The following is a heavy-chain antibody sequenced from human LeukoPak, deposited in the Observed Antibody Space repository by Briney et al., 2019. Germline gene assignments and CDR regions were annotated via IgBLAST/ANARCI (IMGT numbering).Heavy chain of an antibody. Sequence: PSETLSLTCTVSGGSISSSSYYWGWIRQPPGKGLEWIGSIYYSGSTYYNPSLKSRVTISVDTSKNQFSLKLSSVTAADTAVYYCARRGPIFGATDYWGQGTLVTVSS. CDR1: GGSISSSSYY. CDR2: IYYSGST. CDR3: ARRGPIFGATDY. D-gene: IGHD3-3*01. J-gene: IGHJ4*02. V-gene: IGHV4-39*01.